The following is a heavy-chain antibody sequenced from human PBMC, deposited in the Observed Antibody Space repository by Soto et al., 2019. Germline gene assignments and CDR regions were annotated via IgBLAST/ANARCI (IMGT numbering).Heavy chain of an antibody. CDR1: GYSFTSYW. CDR3: ARGEMWVRSQRLHYYYYYGMDV. Sequence: PGESLKISCKGSGYSFTSYWSGWVRQMPGKGLEWMGIIYPGDSDTRYSPSLQGQVTISADKSISTAYLQWSSLKASDTAVYYCARGEMWVRSQRLHYYYYYGMDVWGQGTTVTVSS. J-gene: IGHJ6*02. CDR2: IYPGDSDT. D-gene: IGHD6-25*01. V-gene: IGHV5-51*01.